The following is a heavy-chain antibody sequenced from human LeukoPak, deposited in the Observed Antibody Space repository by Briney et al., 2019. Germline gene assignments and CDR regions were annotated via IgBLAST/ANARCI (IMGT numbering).Heavy chain of an antibody. Sequence: GGSLRLSCAASGFTFSSYSMNWVRQAPGKGLEWVSSISSSSSYIYYADSVKGRFTISRDNAKNSLYLQMNSLRAEDTAVYYCARDDPSPGYSSGWPYFDYWGQGTPVTVSS. CDR3: ARDDPSPGYSSGWPYFDY. CDR2: ISSSSSYI. D-gene: IGHD6-19*01. CDR1: GFTFSSYS. J-gene: IGHJ4*02. V-gene: IGHV3-21*01.